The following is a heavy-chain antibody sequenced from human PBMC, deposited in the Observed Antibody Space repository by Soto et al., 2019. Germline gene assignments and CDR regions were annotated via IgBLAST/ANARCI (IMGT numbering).Heavy chain of an antibody. D-gene: IGHD3-22*01. J-gene: IGHJ5*02. CDR2: ISAYNGNT. CDR3: ARDMAMIVVVSKGWFDP. Sequence: ASVKVSCKASGYTFTNYAMHWVRQAPGQGLEWMGWISAYNGNTNYAQKLQGRVTMTTDTSTSTAYMELRSLRSDDTAVYYCARDMAMIVVVSKGWFDPWGQGTLVTVSS. CDR1: GYTFTNYA. V-gene: IGHV1-18*01.